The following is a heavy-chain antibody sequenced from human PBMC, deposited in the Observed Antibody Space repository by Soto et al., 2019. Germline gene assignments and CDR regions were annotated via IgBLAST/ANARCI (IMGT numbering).Heavy chain of an antibody. CDR2: ISSSSSYT. J-gene: IGHJ4*02. CDR3: ARAPLGDSSSWDPFDY. Sequence: GGSLRLSCAASGFTFSDYYMSWIRQAPGKGLEWVSYISSSSSYTNYADSVKGRFIISRDNAKNSLYLQMNSLRAEDTAVYYCARAPLGDSSSWDPFDYWGQGTLVTVSS. D-gene: IGHD6-13*01. V-gene: IGHV3-11*06. CDR1: GFTFSDYY.